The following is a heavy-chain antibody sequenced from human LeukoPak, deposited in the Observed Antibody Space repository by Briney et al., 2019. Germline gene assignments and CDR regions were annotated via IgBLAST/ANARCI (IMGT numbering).Heavy chain of an antibody. J-gene: IGHJ4*02. V-gene: IGHV4-4*07. CDR1: GSSINSHY. D-gene: IGHD2-15*01. CDR3: ARALNPLPGTYYFDY. CDR2: IYISGST. Sequence: ETLSLTCSVSGSSINSHYWTWIRQPAGKGLEWIGRIYISGSTNYSPSLKSRVTMSVDTSKNQFSLNLISVTAADTAVYYCARALNPLPGTYYFDYWGQGTLVTVAS.